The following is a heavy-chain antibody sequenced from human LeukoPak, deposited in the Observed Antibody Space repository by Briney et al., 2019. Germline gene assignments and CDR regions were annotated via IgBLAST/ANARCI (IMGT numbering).Heavy chain of an antibody. D-gene: IGHD1-14*01. CDR2: ISPGGSDT. CDR1: GYSFTTYW. Sequence: GESLKISCQASGYSFTTYWIGWVRQMPGKGLEWMGNISPGGSDTRYIPSFQGQFTISADKSITTAYLQWSSLKASDTATYYCARMGPGALTADAFDIWGQGTTVTVSS. V-gene: IGHV5-51*01. J-gene: IGHJ3*02. CDR3: ARMGPGALTADAFDI.